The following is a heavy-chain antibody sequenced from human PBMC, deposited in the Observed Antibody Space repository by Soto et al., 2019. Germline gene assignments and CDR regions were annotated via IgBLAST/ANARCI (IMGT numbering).Heavy chain of an antibody. CDR3: ARDAFCGSGTCRVGHWFDP. Sequence: DTLSLTCADSGGRLRGAYWSWLRQPPGKGLEWIGGVNHRGSANFNPSLESRVTMSVDTSKNPFSLKLTSVTAADSAVYYCARDAFCGSGTCRVGHWFDPWGQGTLVTVSS. CDR1: GGRLRGAY. V-gene: IGHV4-34*01. J-gene: IGHJ5*02. CDR2: VNHRGSA. D-gene: IGHD2-21*01.